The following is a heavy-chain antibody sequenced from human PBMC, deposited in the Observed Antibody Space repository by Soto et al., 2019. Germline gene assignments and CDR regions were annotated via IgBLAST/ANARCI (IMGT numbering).Heavy chain of an antibody. Sequence: QVQLVQSGAEVKKPGASVKVSCKASGYTFTSYDINWERQAPGQGLEWMGWMNPNSGNTGYAQKFQGRVTMTRNTAVDTAYMELSRLRNEDTAVYYCARGSLLTGYYLNYYYCDRGVRGKGTTVNVSS. CDR1: GYTFTSYD. D-gene: IGHD3-9*01. J-gene: IGHJ6*03. V-gene: IGHV1-8*01. CDR3: ARGSLLTGYYLNYYYCDRGV. CDR2: MNPNSGNT.